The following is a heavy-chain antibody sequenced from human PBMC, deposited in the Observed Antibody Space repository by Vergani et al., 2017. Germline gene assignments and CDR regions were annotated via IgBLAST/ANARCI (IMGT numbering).Heavy chain of an antibody. D-gene: IGHD2-15*01. J-gene: IGHJ4*02. Sequence: EVQLVESGGGLVQPGGSLRLSCSASGFTFSSYAMHWVRQAPGKGLEYVSAISSNGGSTYYADSVKGRFTISRDNSKNTLFLQMSSLRAEETAVYYCVKEAEKGYCSGGSCFDRTRGPGYGYWGQGTLVTVSS. V-gene: IGHV3-64D*06. CDR3: VKEAEKGYCSGGSCFDRTRGPGYGY. CDR2: ISSNGGST. CDR1: GFTFSSYA.